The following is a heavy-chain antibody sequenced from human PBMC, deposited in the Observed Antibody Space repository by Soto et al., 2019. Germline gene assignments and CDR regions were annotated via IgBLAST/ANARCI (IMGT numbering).Heavy chain of an antibody. D-gene: IGHD2-2*01. V-gene: IGHV4-59*01. Sequence: PSETLSLTCTVSGGSISGYYWSWIRQPPGKGLEWIGNIYYSGNTDYNPSLKSRVSISLDASKNQFSLKLNSVTAADTAVYYCARENSSTWKNHYFYYGLEVWGQGTTVTVSS. CDR1: GGSISGYY. CDR2: IYYSGNT. J-gene: IGHJ6*02. CDR3: ARENSSTWKNHYFYYGLEV.